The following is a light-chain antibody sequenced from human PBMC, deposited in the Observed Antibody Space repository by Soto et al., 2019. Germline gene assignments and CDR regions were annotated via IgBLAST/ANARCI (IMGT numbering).Light chain of an antibody. CDR2: GVS. Sequence: EIVLTQSPVTLSLSPGERATLSCRASQSVSSTFLAWYQQKPGQAPRLLIYGVSKRATGIPDRFSGSGSGTDFTLTISRLEPEDFAVYYCQQYGSSGTFGQGTKVDIK. J-gene: IGKJ1*01. CDR1: QSVSSTF. CDR3: QQYGSSGT. V-gene: IGKV3-20*01.